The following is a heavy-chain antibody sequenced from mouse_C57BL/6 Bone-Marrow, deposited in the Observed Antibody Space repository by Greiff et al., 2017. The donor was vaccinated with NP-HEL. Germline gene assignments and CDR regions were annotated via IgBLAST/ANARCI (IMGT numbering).Heavy chain of an antibody. J-gene: IGHJ2*01. CDR2: IRLKSDNYAT. CDR1: GFTFSNYW. V-gene: IGHV6-3*01. Sequence: LQQSGGGLVQPGGSMKLSCVASGFTFSNYWMNWVRQSPEKGLEWVAQIRLKSDNYATHYAESVKGRFTISRDDSKSSVYLQMNNLRAEDTGIYYCTNYFDYWGQGTTLTVSS. CDR3: TNYFDY.